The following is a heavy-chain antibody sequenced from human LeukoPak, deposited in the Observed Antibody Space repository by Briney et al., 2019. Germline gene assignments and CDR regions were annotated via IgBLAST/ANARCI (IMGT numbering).Heavy chain of an antibody. CDR3: ASSLQAWELLRCDY. V-gene: IGHV1-3*01. CDR2: INAGNGNT. Sequence: ASVTVSCKASGYTSTSYAMHWVRQAPGQRLEWMGWINAGNGNTKYSQKFQGRVTITRDTSASTAYMELSSLRSEDTAVYYCASSLQAWELLRCDYWGQGTLVTVSS. CDR1: GYTSTSYA. D-gene: IGHD1-26*01. J-gene: IGHJ4*02.